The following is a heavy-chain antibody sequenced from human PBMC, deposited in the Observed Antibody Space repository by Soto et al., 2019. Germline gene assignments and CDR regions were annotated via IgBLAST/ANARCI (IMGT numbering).Heavy chain of an antibody. CDR2: NYYSGST. V-gene: IGHV4-39*01. CDR1: GGSISSSSYY. CDR3: ARHLGFDFWSGYYTQVGWFDP. J-gene: IGHJ5*02. Sequence: QLQLQESGPGLVKPSETLSLTCTVSGGSISSSSYYWGWIRQPPGKGLEWIGSNYYSGSTYYNPSLKSRVTISVDTSKNQFSLKLSSVPAADTAVYYCARHLGFDFWSGYYTQVGWFDPWGQGTLVTVSS. D-gene: IGHD3-3*01.